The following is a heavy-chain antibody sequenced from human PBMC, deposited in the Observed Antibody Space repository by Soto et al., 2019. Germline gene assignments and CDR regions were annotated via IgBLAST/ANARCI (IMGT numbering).Heavy chain of an antibody. D-gene: IGHD3-10*01. CDR2: INYDGYS. CDR1: GGSITNYY. V-gene: IGHV4-59*08. Sequence: QVHLQESGPGRVKPSETLCLTCTVSGGSITNYYCSWFRQPPGKGLEWIGYINYDGYSAYNLSLKRRVTLSMDASKTQFSLMLESVTATDTAVYYCARHGFGPLHGLVDVWGPGTTVIVSS. J-gene: IGHJ6*02. CDR3: ARHGFGPLHGLVDV.